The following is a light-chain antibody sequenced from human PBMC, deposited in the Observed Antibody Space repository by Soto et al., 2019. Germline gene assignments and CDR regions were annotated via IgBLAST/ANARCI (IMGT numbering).Light chain of an antibody. CDR3: QQYNNWPPLT. V-gene: IGKV3D-15*01. Sequence: EIVMTQSPATLSVSPGDRVTLSCRASKNFEKNLAWYQQRPGQPPRLLIYGASTRANGIPARFSGSGSGTEFTLTISSLQSEDFAVYCCQQYNNWPPLTFGGGTKVEIK. CDR1: KNFEKN. J-gene: IGKJ4*01. CDR2: GAS.